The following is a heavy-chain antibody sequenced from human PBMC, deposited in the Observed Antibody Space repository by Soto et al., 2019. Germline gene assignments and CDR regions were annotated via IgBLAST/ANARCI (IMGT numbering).Heavy chain of an antibody. CDR1: GFSFSTHA. J-gene: IGHJ4*02. CDR2: ISSGGTTT. D-gene: IGHD6-19*01. CDR3: ARAGGSIGGWLGRKFDS. V-gene: IGHV3-23*01. Sequence: GGSLRLSCTASGFSFSTHAMSWVRQAPGKGLEWVSSISSGGTTTFYAASVEGRFTISRDKSKNTLYLQMNSLRADDTAVYYCARAGGSIGGWLGRKFDSWGQGTPVPVSS.